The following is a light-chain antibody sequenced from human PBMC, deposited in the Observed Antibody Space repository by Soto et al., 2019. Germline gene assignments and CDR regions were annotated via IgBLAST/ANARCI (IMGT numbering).Light chain of an antibody. CDR2: DAS. CDR3: QQRSNWPPIT. CDR1: QSVSSY. J-gene: IGKJ5*01. Sequence: EIVLTQSPDTLSLSPGERATLSCRVSQSVSSYLAWYQQKPGQAPRLLIYDASNRATGIPARFSGSGSGTDFTLTISSLEPEDFAVYYCQQRSNWPPITFGQGTRLEI. V-gene: IGKV3-11*01.